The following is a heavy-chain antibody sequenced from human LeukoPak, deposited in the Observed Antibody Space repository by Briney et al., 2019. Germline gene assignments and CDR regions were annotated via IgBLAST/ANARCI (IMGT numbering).Heavy chain of an antibody. CDR3: ARDPTGSVRYFDL. D-gene: IGHD6-19*01. Sequence: PSETLSLTCAVYGGSFSGYYWSWIRQPPGKGLEWIGYIYYSGNTNYNPSLKSRVTISVDTSKNQFSLKLSSVTAADTAVYYCARDPTGSVRYFDLWGRGTLVTVSS. CDR2: IYYSGNT. V-gene: IGHV4-59*01. J-gene: IGHJ2*01. CDR1: GGSFSGYY.